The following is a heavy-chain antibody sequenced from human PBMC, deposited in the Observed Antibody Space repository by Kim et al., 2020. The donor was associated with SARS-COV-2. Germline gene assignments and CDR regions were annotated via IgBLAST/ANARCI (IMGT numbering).Heavy chain of an antibody. Sequence: SETLSLTCTVSGGSISSGGYYWSWIRQHPGKGLEWIGYIYYSGSTYYNPSLKCRVTISVDTSKNQFSLKLSTVTAADTAVYYWSRVPIAAAGTFDYWGQGTLVTVSS. D-gene: IGHD6-13*01. CDR1: GGSISSGGYY. CDR2: IYYSGST. CDR3: SRVPIAAAGTFDY. V-gene: IGHV4-31*03. J-gene: IGHJ4*02.